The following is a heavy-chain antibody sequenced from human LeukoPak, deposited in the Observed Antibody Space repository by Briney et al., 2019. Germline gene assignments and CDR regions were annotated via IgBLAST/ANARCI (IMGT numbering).Heavy chain of an antibody. Sequence: SETLSLTCTVSGGSISSYYWSWIRQPPGKGLEWIGYIYYSGSTNYNPSLKSRVTISVDTSKNQFSLKLSSVTAADTAVYYCARVRATIFGVPIDYWGQGTLVTVSS. V-gene: IGHV4-59*01. CDR3: ARVRATIFGVPIDY. D-gene: IGHD3-3*01. J-gene: IGHJ4*02. CDR1: GGSISSYY. CDR2: IYYSGST.